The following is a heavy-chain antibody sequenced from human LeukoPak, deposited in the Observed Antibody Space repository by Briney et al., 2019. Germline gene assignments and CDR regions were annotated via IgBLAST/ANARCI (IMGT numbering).Heavy chain of an antibody. J-gene: IGHJ6*02. D-gene: IGHD5-12*01. CDR2: ISLDGSNK. Sequence: GSLRLSCAASGFTFRSYGMHRVRQASGKGLEGVAGISLDGSNKYYADSVKGRFTISRDNSKNTLYLQMNSLRAEDTAVYYCAKDVGIVATITNYYYGMDVWGQGTTVTVSS. V-gene: IGHV3-30*18. CDR1: GFTFRSYG. CDR3: AKDVGIVATITNYYYGMDV.